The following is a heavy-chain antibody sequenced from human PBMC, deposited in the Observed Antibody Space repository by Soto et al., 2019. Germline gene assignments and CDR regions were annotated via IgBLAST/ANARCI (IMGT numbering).Heavy chain of an antibody. J-gene: IGHJ6*02. Sequence: QVQVQESGPGLVKPSQTLSLKCSVSGGSIGSRDYYWSWIRQHPEKGLEWIGSIYYNGNTDYNPSLRGGPAISLDTSMNEFSLKLSSVTAAATAVYYCARDKGGASLKGSGMDVWGQGTTVTVS. D-gene: IGHD3-10*01. V-gene: IGHV4-31*02. CDR3: ARDKGGASLKGSGMDV. CDR2: IYYNGNT. CDR1: GGSIGSRDYY.